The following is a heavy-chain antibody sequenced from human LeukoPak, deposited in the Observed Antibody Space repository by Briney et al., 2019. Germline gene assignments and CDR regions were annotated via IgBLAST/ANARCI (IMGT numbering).Heavy chain of an antibody. Sequence: SETLSLTCTVSGGSISSYYWSWIRQPAGKGLEWIGRIYTSGSTNYNPSLKSRVTISVDTSKNQFFLKLSSVTAADTAVYYCARTGYYDSSGYYFFDYWGQGTLVTVSS. CDR3: ARTGYYDSSGYYFFDY. V-gene: IGHV4-4*07. CDR1: GGSISSYY. J-gene: IGHJ4*02. D-gene: IGHD3-22*01. CDR2: IYTSGST.